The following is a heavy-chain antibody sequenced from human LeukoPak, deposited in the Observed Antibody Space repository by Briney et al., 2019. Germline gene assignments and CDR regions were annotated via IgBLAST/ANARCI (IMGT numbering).Heavy chain of an antibody. V-gene: IGHV1-2*02. CDR1: GYTFTGYY. Sequence: ASVKVSCKASGYTFTGYYMHWVRQAPGQGLEWMGWINPNSGGTNYAQKFQGRVTMTRDTSISTAYMELSRLRSDDTAVYYCARDGAGYCSSTSCPDNWFDPWGQGIQVTVSS. CDR2: INPNSGGT. CDR3: ARDGAGYCSSTSCPDNWFDP. D-gene: IGHD2-2*03. J-gene: IGHJ5*02.